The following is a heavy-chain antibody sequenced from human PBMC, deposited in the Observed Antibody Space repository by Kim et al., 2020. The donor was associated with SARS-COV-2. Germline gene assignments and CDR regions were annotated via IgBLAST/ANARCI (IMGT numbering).Heavy chain of an antibody. V-gene: IGHV4-39*01. CDR1: GGSISSSSYY. Sequence: SETLSLTCTVSGGSISSSSYYWGWIRQPPGKGLEWIGSIYYSGSTYYNSSLKSRVTISVDTSKNQFSLKLSSVTAAETAVYYCARIPFDSSGYYPPERFDPWGQGTLVTVSS. D-gene: IGHD3-22*01. CDR3: ARIPFDSSGYYPPERFDP. CDR2: IYYSGST. J-gene: IGHJ5*02.